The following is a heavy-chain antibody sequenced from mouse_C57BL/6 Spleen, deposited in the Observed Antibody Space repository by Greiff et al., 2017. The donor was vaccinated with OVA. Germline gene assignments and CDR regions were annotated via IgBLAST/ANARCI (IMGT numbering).Heavy chain of an antibody. J-gene: IGHJ2*01. V-gene: IGHV5-17*01. CDR1: GFTFSDYG. Sequence: DVMLVESGGGLVKPGGSLKLSCAASGFTFSDYGMHWVRQAPEKGLEWVAYISSGSSTIYYADTVKGRFTISRDNAKNTLFLQMTSLRSEDTAMYYCARREYDAFDYWGQGTTLTVSS. CDR3: ARREYDAFDY. CDR2: ISSGSSTI. D-gene: IGHD2-3*01.